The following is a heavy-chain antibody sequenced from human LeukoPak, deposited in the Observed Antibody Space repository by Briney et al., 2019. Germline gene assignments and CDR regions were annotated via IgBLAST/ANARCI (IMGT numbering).Heavy chain of an antibody. Sequence: SETLSLTCLLSGGSIGPYYWSWIRQAAGKGPEWIGRIYTTGTANYNPSLKGRVFLSVDTSMNQFSLKVTSVTAADTAVYYCARDHSSSSWMDAFEIWGPGMKVIVSS. D-gene: IGHD6-6*01. V-gene: IGHV4-4*07. CDR2: IYTTGTA. CDR1: GGSIGPYY. CDR3: ARDHSSSSWMDAFEI. J-gene: IGHJ3*02.